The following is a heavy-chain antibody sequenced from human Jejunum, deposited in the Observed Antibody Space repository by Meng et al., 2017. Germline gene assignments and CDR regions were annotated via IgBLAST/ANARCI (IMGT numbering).Heavy chain of an antibody. CDR2: ISTSGST. Sequence: SETLSLTCTVSSGSISTYYWTWIRQPAGKGLEWIGRISTSGSTNYNPSLKSRVTMSVDTSKNQFSLKLSSVTAADTAVYYCARAAYYYDSTGYYYESHFDYWGQGKLVNGAS. J-gene: IGHJ4*02. V-gene: IGHV4-4*07. D-gene: IGHD3-22*01. CDR1: SGSISTYY. CDR3: ARAAYYYDSTGYYYESHFDY.